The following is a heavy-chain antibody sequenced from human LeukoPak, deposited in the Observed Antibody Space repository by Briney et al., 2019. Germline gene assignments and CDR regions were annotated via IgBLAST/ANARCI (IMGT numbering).Heavy chain of an antibody. CDR2: IYNYGSA. D-gene: IGHD1-14*01. CDR1: DFIVRSNY. CDR3: AIRGGPGSLDAFDI. J-gene: IGHJ3*02. Sequence: GGSLTLSCAASDFIVRSNYMTWVRQAPGKVLEWDSVIYNYGSAYYADSVRGRFTISRDTSKNTVYLQMNSLRAEDTAVYYCAIRGGPGSLDAFDIWGQGTMVTVSS. V-gene: IGHV3-53*01.